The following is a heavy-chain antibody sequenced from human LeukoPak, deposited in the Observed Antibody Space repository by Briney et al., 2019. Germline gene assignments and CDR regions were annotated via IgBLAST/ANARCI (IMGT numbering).Heavy chain of an antibody. CDR3: ARGRMGSVWPRGGGYFDY. Sequence: SETLSLTCTVSGYSISSDYYWGWIRQPPGKGLEWVGSIYHTGTTYYNPSLKSRVTISVDTSKNQFSLKLSSVTAADTAVYYCARGRMGSVWPRGGGYFDYWGRGTLVTVSS. CDR2: IYHTGTT. J-gene: IGHJ4*02. CDR1: GYSISSDYY. V-gene: IGHV4-38-2*02. D-gene: IGHD3-10*01.